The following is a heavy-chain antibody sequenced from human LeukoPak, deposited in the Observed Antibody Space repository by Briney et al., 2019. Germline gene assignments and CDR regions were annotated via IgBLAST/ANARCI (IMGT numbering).Heavy chain of an antibody. J-gene: IGHJ4*02. CDR3: AKAPVTSCRGAFCYPFDS. D-gene: IGHD2-15*01. Sequence: GGSLRLSCTVSGFSLSSYAMSWVCRAPGKGLEWVSATSSSDDGKYYADSVRGRFTISRDNSRNTMYLQMNSLRAEDAAVYYCAKAPVTSCRGAFCYPFDSWGQGTLVTVSS. CDR2: TSSSDDGK. CDR1: GFSLSSYA. V-gene: IGHV3-23*01.